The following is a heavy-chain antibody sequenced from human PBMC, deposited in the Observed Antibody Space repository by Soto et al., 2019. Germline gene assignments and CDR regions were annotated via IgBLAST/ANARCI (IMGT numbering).Heavy chain of an antibody. V-gene: IGHV3-23*01. CDR2: ISGSGGST. CDR1: GFTFSSYA. Sequence: GGSLRLSCAASGFTFSSYAMSWVRQAPGKGLEWVSAISGSGGSTYYADSVKGRFTISRDNSKNTLYLQMNSLRAEDTAVYYCAKGWHYDILTGQDVWGKGTTVTVSS. D-gene: IGHD3-9*01. J-gene: IGHJ6*04. CDR3: AKGWHYDILTGQDV.